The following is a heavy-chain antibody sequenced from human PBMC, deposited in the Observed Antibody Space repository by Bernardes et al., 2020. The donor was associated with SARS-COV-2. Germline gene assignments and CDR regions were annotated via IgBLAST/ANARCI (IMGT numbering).Heavy chain of an antibody. D-gene: IGHD2-2*01. J-gene: IGHJ6*02. CDR1: GFTFNNFG. Sequence: GWSLRLSCEASGFTFNNFGMHWVRQAPGKGLEWVAVISYEGSIQHYADSVKGRFTISRDSSKNTVYLQMNTLRPEDTAVYYCAKLRSVLWIHPYYNAMDAWGQGTTVTVSS. CDR3: AKLRSVLWIHPYYNAMDA. CDR2: ISYEGSIQ. V-gene: IGHV3-30*18.